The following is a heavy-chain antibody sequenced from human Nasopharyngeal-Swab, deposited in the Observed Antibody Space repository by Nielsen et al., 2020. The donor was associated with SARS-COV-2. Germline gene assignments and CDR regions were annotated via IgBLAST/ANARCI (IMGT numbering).Heavy chain of an antibody. D-gene: IGHD3-10*01. CDR1: GGPIRSYY. CDR2: IYYSGST. J-gene: IGHJ6*03. V-gene: IGHV4-59*01. Sequence: SETLSLTCTVSGGPIRSYYGSWIRQPPGKGLEWIGYIYYSGSTNYNPSLKSRVTIPVDTSKNQFSLKLSSVTAADTAVYYCARLVPYYYYYMDVWGKGTTVTVSS. CDR3: ARLVPYYYYYMDV.